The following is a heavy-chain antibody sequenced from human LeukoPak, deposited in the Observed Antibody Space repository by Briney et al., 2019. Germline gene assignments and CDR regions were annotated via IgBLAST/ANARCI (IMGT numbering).Heavy chain of an antibody. V-gene: IGHV3-21*01. Sequence: PGGSLRLSCAASGFTFSSYSMNWVRQAPGKGLEWVSSISSSSSYIYYADSVKGRFTISRDNAKNSLYLQMNSLRAEDTAVYYCARDYGYCSGGSCYGYYFDYWGQGTLVTVSS. CDR3: ARDYGYCSGGSCYGYYFDY. D-gene: IGHD2-15*01. J-gene: IGHJ4*02. CDR1: GFTFSSYS. CDR2: ISSSSSYI.